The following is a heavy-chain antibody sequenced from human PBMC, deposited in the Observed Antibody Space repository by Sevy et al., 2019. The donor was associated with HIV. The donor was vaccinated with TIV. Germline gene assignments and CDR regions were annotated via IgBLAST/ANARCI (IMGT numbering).Heavy chain of an antibody. Sequence: GSLRLSCTGSGFTFGDNAMSWFRQAPGRGLEWVGFIRSEAYGGTTAYAASVEGRFTISRDDSKSVAYLQMNSLKTEDTAVYYCTRDKNPPLDYWGQGTLVTVSS. J-gene: IGHJ4*02. CDR2: IRSEAYGGTT. CDR3: TRDKNPPLDY. V-gene: IGHV3-49*03. CDR1: GFTFGDNA.